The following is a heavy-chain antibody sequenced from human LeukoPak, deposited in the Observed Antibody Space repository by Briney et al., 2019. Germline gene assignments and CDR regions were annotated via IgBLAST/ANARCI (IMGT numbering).Heavy chain of an antibody. J-gene: IGHJ4*02. Sequence: ASVKVSCKASGYTFTGYYMHWVRQAPGQGLEWMGWINPNSGGTNYAQKFQGRVTMTRDTSISTAYMELSRLRSDDTAVYYCARSPGFLEWLLASWGQGTLVTVSS. CDR2: INPNSGGT. CDR3: ARSPGFLEWLLAS. D-gene: IGHD3-3*01. V-gene: IGHV1-2*02. CDR1: GYTFTGYY.